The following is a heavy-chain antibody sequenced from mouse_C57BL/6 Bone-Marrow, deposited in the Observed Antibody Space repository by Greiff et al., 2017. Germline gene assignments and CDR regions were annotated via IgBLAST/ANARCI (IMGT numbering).Heavy chain of an antibody. CDR1: GYTFTSYW. J-gene: IGHJ3*01. V-gene: IGHV1-64*01. CDR3: EGWLCAY. CDR2: IHPNSGST. Sequence: QVQLQQPGAELVKPGASVKLSCKASGYTFTSYWMHWVKQRPGQGLEWIGMIHPNSGSTNYNEKFKSKATLTVDKSSSTTYMQLSSQTSVDSAVCYCEGWLCAYWGQGTLVTVSA. D-gene: IGHD2-3*01.